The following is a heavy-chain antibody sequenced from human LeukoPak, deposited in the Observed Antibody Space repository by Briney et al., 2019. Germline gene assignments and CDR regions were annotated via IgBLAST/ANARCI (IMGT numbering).Heavy chain of an antibody. Sequence: SETLSLTCAVYGGSFSGYYWSWIRQPPGKGLEWIGEINHSGSTNYNPSLKSRVTISVDTSKNQFSLKLSSVTAADTAVYHCARGLGYCSGGSCYSEMHYFDYWGQGTLVTVSS. D-gene: IGHD2-15*01. V-gene: IGHV4-34*01. J-gene: IGHJ4*02. CDR1: GGSFSGYY. CDR2: INHSGST. CDR3: ARGLGYCSGGSCYSEMHYFDY.